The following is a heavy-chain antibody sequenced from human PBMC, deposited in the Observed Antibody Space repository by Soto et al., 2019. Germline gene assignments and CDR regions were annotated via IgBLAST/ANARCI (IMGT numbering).Heavy chain of an antibody. CDR3: ARDQVAAAGTGFDP. Sequence: ASVKVSCKASGYTFTSYAMHWVRQAPGQRLEWMGWINAGNGNTKYSQKFQGRVTITRDTSASTAYMELSSLRSEDTAVYYCARDQVAAAGTGFDPWGQGTLVTVSS. D-gene: IGHD6-13*01. V-gene: IGHV1-3*01. CDR2: INAGNGNT. CDR1: GYTFTSYA. J-gene: IGHJ5*02.